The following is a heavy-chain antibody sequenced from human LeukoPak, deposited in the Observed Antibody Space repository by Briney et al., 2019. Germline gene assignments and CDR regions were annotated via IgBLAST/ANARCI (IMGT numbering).Heavy chain of an antibody. J-gene: IGHJ4*02. D-gene: IGHD6-13*01. CDR1: GFTFSNYW. CDR2: ISGSGGST. CDR3: AKGAAGTSRY. Sequence: PGGSLRLSCAASGFTFSNYWMSWVRQAPGKELEWVSAISGSGGSTYYADSVKGRFTISRDNSKNTLYLQMNSLRAEDTAVYYCAKGAAGTSRYWGQGTLVTVSS. V-gene: IGHV3-23*01.